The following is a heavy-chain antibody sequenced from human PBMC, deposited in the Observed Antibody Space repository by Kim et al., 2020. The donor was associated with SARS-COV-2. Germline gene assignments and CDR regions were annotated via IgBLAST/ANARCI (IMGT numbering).Heavy chain of an antibody. CDR3: ARGDALIVRGL. CDR2: IYYSGST. J-gene: IGHJ4*02. Sequence: SETLSLTCAVSGGSISTYYYWSWIRQPPGKELEWIGYIYYSGSTNYNPSLKSRVTISVDTSRSQFSLKLGSVTAADTAVYYCARGDALIVRGLWGQGTLV. D-gene: IGHD3-22*01. CDR1: GGSISTYYY. V-gene: IGHV4-59*01.